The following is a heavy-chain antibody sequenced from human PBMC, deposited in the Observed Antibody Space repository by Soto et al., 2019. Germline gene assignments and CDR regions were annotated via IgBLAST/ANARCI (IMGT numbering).Heavy chain of an antibody. V-gene: IGHV3-74*01. D-gene: IGHD3-3*02. Sequence: TGGSLRLSCAASGFTFSSFWMHWVRQAPGKGLVWVSRINSDGSNTNYADSVRGRFTISRDNAKNTLYLQMNSLRAEDTAVYYCARGSFFLDVWGQGTTVTVSS. CDR2: INSDGSNT. J-gene: IGHJ6*02. CDR1: GFTFSSFW. CDR3: ARGSFFLDV.